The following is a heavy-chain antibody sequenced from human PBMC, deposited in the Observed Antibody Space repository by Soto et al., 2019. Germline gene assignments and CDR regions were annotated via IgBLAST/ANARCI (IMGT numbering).Heavy chain of an antibody. V-gene: IGHV4-59*01. CDR2: IYYSGTT. Sequence: IWNQKPPGRGLEWLGYIYYSGTTKYNPSLTSRVTLSVDMSKNQFSLKLNSVTAADSAVYFCARAASPHIDLLPALGTWGERVLGSLYS. J-gene: IGHJ5*01. D-gene: IGHD3-9*01. CDR3: ARAASPHIDLLPALGTWGERVLGSLYS.